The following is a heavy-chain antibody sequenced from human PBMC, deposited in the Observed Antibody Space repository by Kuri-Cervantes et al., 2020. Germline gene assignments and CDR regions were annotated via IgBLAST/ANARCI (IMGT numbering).Heavy chain of an antibody. CDR2: INHSGST. Sequence: ESLKISCAVYGGSFSGYYWSWIRQPPGKGLEWIGEINHSGSTNYNPSLKSRVTISVDTSKNQFSLKLSSVTAADTAVYYCARDPGYAHFDYWGQGTLVTVSS. CDR3: ARDPGYAHFDY. V-gene: IGHV4-34*01. CDR1: GGSFSGYY. D-gene: IGHD2-2*01. J-gene: IGHJ4*02.